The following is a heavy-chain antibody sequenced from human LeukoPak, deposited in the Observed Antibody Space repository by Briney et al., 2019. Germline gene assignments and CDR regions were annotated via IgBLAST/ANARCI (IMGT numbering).Heavy chain of an antibody. Sequence: PGGSLRLSCAASGFTFSSYGMHWVRQAPGKGLEWVAFIRYDGSNKYYADSVKGRFTISRDNSKKTLCLRMNSLRAEDTAVYYCAKRYGSGSSLTNWFDPWGQGTLVTVSS. CDR3: AKRYGSGSSLTNWFDP. J-gene: IGHJ5*02. CDR1: GFTFSSYG. CDR2: IRYDGSNK. D-gene: IGHD3-10*01. V-gene: IGHV3-30*02.